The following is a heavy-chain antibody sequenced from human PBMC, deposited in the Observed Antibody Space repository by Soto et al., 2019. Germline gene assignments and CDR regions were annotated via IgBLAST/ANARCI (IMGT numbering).Heavy chain of an antibody. CDR2: SYDSGTT. V-gene: IGHV4-31*03. D-gene: IGHD3-22*01. J-gene: IGHJ4*02. Sequence: SETLSLTCTVSGGSISSGGYYWSWIRQHPGKGLEWIGYSYDSGTTYYNPSLKSRVTISGDTSKNQFSLRLSSVTAADTAVYYCARVGKIDSSGYYPFDNRCQGTLVTVSS. CDR3: ARVGKIDSSGYYPFDN. CDR1: GGSISSGGYY.